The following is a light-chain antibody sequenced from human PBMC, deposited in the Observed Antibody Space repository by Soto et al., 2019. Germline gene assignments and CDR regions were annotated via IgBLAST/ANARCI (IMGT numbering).Light chain of an antibody. CDR3: QQYDTSARYI. CDR2: ATS. V-gene: IGKV3-20*01. CDR1: QDLNTRY. J-gene: IGKJ2*01. Sequence: IVLTQSPGTLSLSPGERATLSCRASQDLNTRYSAWYQQKRGQPPSLLIFATSTRASGIPDRFSGSGSGRDFTLTISRLEPEYSAVYFCQQYDTSARYIFGQGTSLDIK.